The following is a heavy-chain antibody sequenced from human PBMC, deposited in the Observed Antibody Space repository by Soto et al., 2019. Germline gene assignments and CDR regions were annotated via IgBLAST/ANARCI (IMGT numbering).Heavy chain of an antibody. D-gene: IGHD3-22*01. J-gene: IGHJ5*02. V-gene: IGHV1-58*01. CDR2: IVVGSGNT. CDR1: GFTFTSSA. Sequence: GASVKVSCKASGFTFTSSAVQWVRQARGQRLEWIGWIVVGSGNTNYAQKFQERVTITRDMSTSTAYMELSSLRSEDTAVYYCAADTPLSSYYYDSSGYYPYRPYNWFDPWG. CDR3: AADTPLSSYYYDSSGYYPYRPYNWFDP.